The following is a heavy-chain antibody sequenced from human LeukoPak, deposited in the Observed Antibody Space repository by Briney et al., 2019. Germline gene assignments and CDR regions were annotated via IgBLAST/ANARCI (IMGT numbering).Heavy chain of an antibody. D-gene: IGHD6-13*01. J-gene: IGHJ4*02. CDR3: ARGDSSSWSLFDY. CDR2: IYESGRT. V-gene: IGHV4-39*01. CDR1: GGSISSGYHY. Sequence: PSETLSLTCTVSGGSISSGYHYWGWIRQPPGKGREWIGSIYESGRTHYNPSLRSRITISVDTSKNQFSLELSSVTAADTAVYYCARGDSSSWSLFDYWGQGTLVTVSS.